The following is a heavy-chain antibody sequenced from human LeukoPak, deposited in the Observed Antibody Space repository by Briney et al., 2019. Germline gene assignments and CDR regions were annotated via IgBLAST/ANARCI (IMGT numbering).Heavy chain of an antibody. D-gene: IGHD1-14*01. CDR1: GGTFSSYA. Sequence: GSSVRVSCKASGGTFSSYAISWVRQAPGQGLEWMGWISPYNGNTNHVQKLQGRVTMTTDTSTSTVYLELRSLRSDDTAVYYCARESLGTTDSWGQGTLVTVSS. CDR3: ARESLGTTDS. J-gene: IGHJ4*02. CDR2: ISPYNGNT. V-gene: IGHV1-18*01.